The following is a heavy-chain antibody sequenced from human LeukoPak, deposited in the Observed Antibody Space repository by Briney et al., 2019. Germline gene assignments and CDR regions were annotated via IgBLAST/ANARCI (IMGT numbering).Heavy chain of an antibody. J-gene: IGHJ4*02. CDR3: AREAGSSGWYNY. CDR1: GVSITSDY. D-gene: IGHD6-19*01. Sequence: PSETLSLTCTVSGVSITSDYWSWIRQPPGKGLEFLAYISYTETTNYNPSLKSRATISIDTSKNQFSLILNPVTAADTAVYYCAREAGSSGWYNYWGQGTLVTVSS. CDR2: ISYTETT. V-gene: IGHV4-59*01.